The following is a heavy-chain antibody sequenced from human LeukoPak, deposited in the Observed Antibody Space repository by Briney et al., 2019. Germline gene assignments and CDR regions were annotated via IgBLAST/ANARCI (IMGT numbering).Heavy chain of an antibody. D-gene: IGHD2-15*01. CDR1: GFTSSSYG. CDR2: ISSSSGTI. CDR3: ARASLYCSGGTCYEVWFDP. Sequence: GGSLRLSCAASGFTSSSYGMNWVRQAPGKGLEWVSYISSSSGTIYYADSVRGRFTISRDNAKNSLYLQMNSLRDEDTAVYYCARASLYCSGGTCYEVWFDPWGQGTLVTVSS. V-gene: IGHV3-48*02. J-gene: IGHJ5*02.